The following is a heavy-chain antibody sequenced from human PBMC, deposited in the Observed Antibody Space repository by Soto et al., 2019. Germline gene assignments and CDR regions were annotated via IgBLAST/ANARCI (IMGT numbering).Heavy chain of an antibody. Sequence: SVKVSCKASGGTFSSYAISWVRQAPGQGLEWMGGIIPIFGTANYAQKFQGRVTITADESTSTAYMELNSLRVEDTAVYYCASSMLRPLDLNYWGQGTLVTVSS. CDR3: ASSMLRPLDLNY. D-gene: IGHD3-10*01. CDR2: IIPIFGTA. V-gene: IGHV1-69*13. J-gene: IGHJ4*02. CDR1: GGTFSSYA.